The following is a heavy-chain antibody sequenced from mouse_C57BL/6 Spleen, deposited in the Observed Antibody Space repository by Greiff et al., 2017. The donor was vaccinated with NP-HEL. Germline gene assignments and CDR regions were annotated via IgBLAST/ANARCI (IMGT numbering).Heavy chain of an antibody. J-gene: IGHJ4*01. CDR2: IWSGGST. V-gene: IGHV2-2*01. D-gene: IGHD4-1*01. CDR3: ARGRTGTKAMDY. Sequence: VQLVESGPGLVQPSQSLSITCTVSGFSLTSYGVHWVRQSPGKGLEWLGVIWSGGSTDYNAAFISRLSISKDNSKSQVFFKMNSLQADDTAIDYCARGRTGTKAMDYWGQGTSVTVSS. CDR1: GFSLTSYG.